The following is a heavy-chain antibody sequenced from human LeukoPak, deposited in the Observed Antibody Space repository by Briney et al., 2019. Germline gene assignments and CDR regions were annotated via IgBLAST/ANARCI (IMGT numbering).Heavy chain of an antibody. CDR3: ATRVFGLVAGRDY. CDR1: GFTVGSNY. Sequence: GSLRLSCAVSGFTVGSNYMSWVRQAPGKGLEWVSVIYSGGSTYYEDSVRGRFTISRDNSKNTLYLQMNRLRTEDSAVYYCATRVFGLVAGRDYWGQGTLVTVSS. CDR2: IYSGGST. D-gene: IGHD6-19*01. J-gene: IGHJ4*02. V-gene: IGHV3-53*01.